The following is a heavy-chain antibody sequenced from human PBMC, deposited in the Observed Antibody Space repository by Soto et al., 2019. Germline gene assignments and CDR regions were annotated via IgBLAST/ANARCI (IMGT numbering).Heavy chain of an antibody. D-gene: IGHD2-15*01. CDR3: ARVMCSGGSCYHDAFDI. Sequence: GGSLRLSCAASGFTFSSYSMNWVRQAPGKGLEWVSSISSSSSYIYYADSVKGRFTISRDNAKNYLYLQMNSLRAEDTAVYYCARVMCSGGSCYHDAFDIWGQGTMVTVSS. J-gene: IGHJ3*02. CDR1: GFTFSSYS. V-gene: IGHV3-21*01. CDR2: ISSSSSYI.